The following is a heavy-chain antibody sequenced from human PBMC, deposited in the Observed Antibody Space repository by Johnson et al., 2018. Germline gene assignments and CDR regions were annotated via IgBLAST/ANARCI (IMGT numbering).Heavy chain of an antibody. D-gene: IGHD3-22*01. CDR3: ARGYYSVTCGYYPDYAAFDI. Sequence: QVQLVESGAEVKKPGSSVKVSCKASGGTFSNFAFSWVRQAPGQGLEWMGGIIPIFGTANYAQKFQGRVTITADGSTTASMELSSLTSEDTAVYYFARGYYSVTCGYYPDYAAFDIWGQGTMVTVSS. CDR1: GGTFSNFA. V-gene: IGHV1-69*01. J-gene: IGHJ3*02. CDR2: IIPIFGTA.